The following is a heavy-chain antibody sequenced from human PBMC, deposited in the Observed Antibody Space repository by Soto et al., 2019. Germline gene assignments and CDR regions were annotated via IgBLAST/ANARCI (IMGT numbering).Heavy chain of an antibody. CDR1: GYTLTSYY. J-gene: IGHJ3*02. Sequence: ASVKVSCKASGYTLTSYYMQWVRQAPGQGLEWMGMINPTSDYTNYAQKFQGRVTLTSDTSTSTVYMELSSLRSDDTAMYYCATGGPAITAFDICGQGPMVTV. CDR2: INPTSDYT. V-gene: IGHV1-46*01. D-gene: IGHD2-2*01. CDR3: ATGGPAITAFDI.